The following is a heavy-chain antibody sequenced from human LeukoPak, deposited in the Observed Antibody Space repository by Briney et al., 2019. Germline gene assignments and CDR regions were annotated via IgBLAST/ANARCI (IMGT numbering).Heavy chain of an antibody. Sequence: SQTLSLTCTVSGGAISSGSYYWSWIRQPAGKGLEWIGRIYTGGSTNYNPSLKSRVTISVGTSKNQFSLKLSSVTAADTAVYYCARGGERYCSSTSCSLDYWGQGTLVTVSS. CDR3: ARGGERYCSSTSCSLDY. CDR1: GGAISSGSYY. J-gene: IGHJ4*02. V-gene: IGHV4-61*02. CDR2: IYTGGST. D-gene: IGHD2-2*01.